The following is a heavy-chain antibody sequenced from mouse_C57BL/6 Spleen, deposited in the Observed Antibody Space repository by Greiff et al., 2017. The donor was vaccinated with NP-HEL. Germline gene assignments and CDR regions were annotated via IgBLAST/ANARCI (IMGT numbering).Heavy chain of an antibody. V-gene: IGHV1-67*01. Sequence: VKLQQSGPELVRPGVSVKISCKGSGYTFTDYAMHWVKQSHAKSLEWIGVISTYYGDASYNQKFKDKATMTVDKSSSTAYIELARLTSEDSAVYYCSRLCERLYAMDYWGQGTSVTVSA. CDR3: SRLCERLYAMDY. CDR2: ISTYYGDA. J-gene: IGHJ4*01. CDR1: GYTFTDYA.